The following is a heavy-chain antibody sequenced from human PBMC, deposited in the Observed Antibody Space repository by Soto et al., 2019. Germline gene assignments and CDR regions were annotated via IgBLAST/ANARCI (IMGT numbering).Heavy chain of an antibody. V-gene: IGHV1-3*01. D-gene: IGHD2-8*02. CDR1: GFSFSDNL. J-gene: IGHJ3*01. Sequence: QVQLVQSGAEVRKPGASVNISCRASGFSFSDNLINWVRQAPGQSLEWMGWINPDNGNTRYSQTFRGRVTISRHSFASIAYVEVSDLTSEDTAVYYCARDILSVGPRANDAFDVWGQGTMVTVSS. CDR2: INPDNGNT. CDR3: ARDILSVGPRANDAFDV.